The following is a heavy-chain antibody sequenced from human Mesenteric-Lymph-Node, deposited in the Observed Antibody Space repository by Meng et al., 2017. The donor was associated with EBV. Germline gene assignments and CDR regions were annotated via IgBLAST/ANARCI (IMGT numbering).Heavy chain of an antibody. D-gene: IGHD1-26*01. Sequence: PVLGIPSGTPHPTESFSVGSISSRTWWGWVRQSPGKGLEWIGSAYHSGSPYYNPSLKSRVGISVDTSKNQFSLNLNSVTAADSAVYYCAKDWSVGAGSGSHYWGQGTLVTVSS. CDR2: AYHSGSP. J-gene: IGHJ4*02. CDR1: VGSISSRTW. V-gene: IGHV4-4*02. CDR3: AKDWSVGAGSGSHY.